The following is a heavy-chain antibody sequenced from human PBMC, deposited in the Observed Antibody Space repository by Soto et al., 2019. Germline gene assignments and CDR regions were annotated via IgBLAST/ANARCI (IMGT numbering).Heavy chain of an antibody. CDR1: GFTFSNAW. CDR2: IKSKTDGGTT. V-gene: IGHV3-15*01. Sequence: GGSLRLSCAASGFTFSNAWMSWVRHAPGKGLEWVGRIKSKTDGGTTDYAAPVKGRFTISRDDSKNTLYLQMNSLKTEDTAVYYCTGYDYYYGMDVWGQGTTVTVSS. D-gene: IGHD6-13*01. J-gene: IGHJ6*02. CDR3: TGYDYYYGMDV.